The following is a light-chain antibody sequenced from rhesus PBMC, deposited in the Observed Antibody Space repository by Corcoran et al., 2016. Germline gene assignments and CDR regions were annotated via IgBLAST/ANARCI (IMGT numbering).Light chain of an antibody. CDR1: QDITNC. CDR2: RAS. CDR3: QQHDNSPYS. V-gene: IGKV1-69*01. J-gene: IGKJ2*01. Sequence: DIQMTQSPSSLYASVGDRVTISCSASQDITNCLAWYQQKPRKAPTPLIYRASALETGVPSTFSGSGSGTDFTLTISSLQPEDVATYYCQQHDNSPYSFGQGTKVEI.